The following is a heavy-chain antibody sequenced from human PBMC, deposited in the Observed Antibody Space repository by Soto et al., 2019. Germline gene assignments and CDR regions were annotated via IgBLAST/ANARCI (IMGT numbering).Heavy chain of an antibody. CDR3: STDIGIYGLDI. CDR1: RFSFTNSW. CDR2: IKSNTDGGTE. J-gene: IGHJ6*02. Sequence: EVQLVESGGGFVQPGGSLRLSCVASRFSFTNSWMSWVRQAPGKGPEWVGRIKSNTDGGTEDYAAPVKGRFTISRDDSQNTLYLHMISRKTEEKALYHCSTDIGIYGLDIWGQGTTVTVSS. V-gene: IGHV3-15*01. D-gene: IGHD1-26*01.